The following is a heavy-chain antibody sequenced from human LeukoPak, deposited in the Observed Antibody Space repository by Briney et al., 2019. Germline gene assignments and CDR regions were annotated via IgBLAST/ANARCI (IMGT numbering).Heavy chain of an antibody. CDR2: ISSSSSYI. CDR1: GFTFSSYS. J-gene: IGHJ4*02. V-gene: IGHV3-21*01. CDR3: ARGELGGIWVSLLDY. Sequence: GGSLRLSCAASGFTFSSYSMNWVRQAPGKGLEWVSCISSSSSYIYYADSVKGRFTISRDNAKNSLYLQMNSLRAEDTAVYYCARGELGGIWVSLLDYWGQGTLVTVSS. D-gene: IGHD6-13*01.